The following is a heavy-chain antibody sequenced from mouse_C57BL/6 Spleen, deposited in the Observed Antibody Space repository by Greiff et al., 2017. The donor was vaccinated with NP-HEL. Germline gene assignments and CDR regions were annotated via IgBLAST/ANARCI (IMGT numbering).Heavy chain of an antibody. Sequence: EVQLVESGGGLVKPGGSLKLSCAASGFTFSSYAMSWVRQTPEKRLEWVATISDGGSYTYYPDNVKGRFTISRDNAKNNLYLQMSHLKSEDTAMYYCARGDYYGSSYNWYLDVWGTGTTVTVSS. D-gene: IGHD1-1*01. V-gene: IGHV5-4*01. CDR1: GFTFSSYA. J-gene: IGHJ1*03. CDR2: ISDGGSYT. CDR3: ARGDYYGSSYNWYLDV.